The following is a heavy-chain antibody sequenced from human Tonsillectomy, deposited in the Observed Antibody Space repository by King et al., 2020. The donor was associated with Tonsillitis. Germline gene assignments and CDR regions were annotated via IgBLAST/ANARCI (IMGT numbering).Heavy chain of an antibody. Sequence: VQLQQSGPGLVKPSQTLSLTCAISGDSVSSNSAAWNWIRQSPSRGLEWLGRTYYRSKWYNDYAVSVKSRITINPDTSKNQFSLQLNSVTPEDTAVYYCARAGLFNPGYSYGSYFDYWGQGTLVTVSS. CDR1: GDSVSSNSAA. D-gene: IGHD5-18*01. CDR2: TYYRSKWYN. CDR3: ARAGLFNPGYSYGSYFDY. J-gene: IGHJ4*02. V-gene: IGHV6-1*01.